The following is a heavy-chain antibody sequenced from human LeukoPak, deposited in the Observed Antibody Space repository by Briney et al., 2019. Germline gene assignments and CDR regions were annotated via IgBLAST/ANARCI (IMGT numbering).Heavy chain of an antibody. D-gene: IGHD2-15*01. V-gene: IGHV4-39*01. J-gene: IGHJ6*02. CDR3: ASSSCSGGSCYPYYYYGMDV. Sequence: SQTLSLTCTVSGGSISSSSYYWGWIRQPPGKGLEWIGSIYYSGSTYYNPSLKSRVTISVDTSKNQFSLKLSSVTAADTAVYYCASSSCSGGSCYPYYYYGMDVWGQGTTVTVSS. CDR2: IYYSGST. CDR1: GGSISSSSYY.